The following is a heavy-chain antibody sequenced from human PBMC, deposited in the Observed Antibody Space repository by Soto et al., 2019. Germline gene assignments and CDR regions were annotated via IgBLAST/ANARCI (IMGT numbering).Heavy chain of an antibody. Sequence: QVQLVESGGGLVKPGGSLRLSCAASGFTFSDYYMSWIRQAPGKGLEWVSYISSSSSYTNYADSVKGRFTISRDNAKNXLYLQMNSLRAEDTAVYYCARDRCYDILTGFCMDVWGQGTTVTVSS. CDR1: GFTFSDYY. J-gene: IGHJ6*02. CDR3: ARDRCYDILTGFCMDV. CDR2: ISSSSSYT. D-gene: IGHD3-9*01. V-gene: IGHV3-11*05.